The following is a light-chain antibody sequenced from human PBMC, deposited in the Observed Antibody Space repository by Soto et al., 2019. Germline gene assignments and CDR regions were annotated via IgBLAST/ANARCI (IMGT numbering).Light chain of an antibody. CDR3: QHSYSTPRT. CDR2: TAS. Sequence: TQSPSHPPVSLGARVTLTCRASQRIGNYLSWYQQKPGKAPRLLIYTASSLRSGVPSRFSGSGAGTDFTLTITRLQPEDFATYFCQHSYSTPRTFGQGTKVDIK. V-gene: IGKV1-39*01. J-gene: IGKJ1*01. CDR1: QRIGNY.